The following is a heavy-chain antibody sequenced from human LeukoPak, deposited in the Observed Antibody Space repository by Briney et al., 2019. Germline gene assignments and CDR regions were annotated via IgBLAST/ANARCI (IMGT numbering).Heavy chain of an antibody. CDR3: ARGLNPPWSFGVVTPDYYYYYMDV. Sequence: PSETLSLTCAVYGGSFSGYYWSWIRQPPGKGLEWIGEINHSGSTNYNPSLKSRVTISVDTSKNQFSLKLSSVTAADTAVYYCARGLNPPWSFGVVTPDYYYYYMDVWGKGTTVTVSS. V-gene: IGHV4-34*01. D-gene: IGHD3-3*01. CDR2: INHSGST. CDR1: GGSFSGYY. J-gene: IGHJ6*03.